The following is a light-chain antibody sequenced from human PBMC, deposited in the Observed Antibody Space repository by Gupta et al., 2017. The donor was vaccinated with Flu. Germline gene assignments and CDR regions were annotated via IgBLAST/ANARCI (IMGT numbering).Light chain of an antibody. V-gene: IGKV1-5*03. J-gene: IGKJ2*01. CDR1: QSISSW. CDR2: KAS. CDR3: QQYNSYPYT. Sequence: DIQTPQSPSTLSASLGDSVTITCRATQSISSWLAWYQQKPGKAPKLLIFKASTLESGVPSRFSGSGSGTEFTLTISSLQPDDFATYYCQQYNSYPYTFGQGTKLEIK.